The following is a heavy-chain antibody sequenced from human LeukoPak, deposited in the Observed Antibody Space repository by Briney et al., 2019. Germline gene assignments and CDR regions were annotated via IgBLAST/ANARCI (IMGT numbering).Heavy chain of an antibody. D-gene: IGHD3-10*01. Sequence: GASVKVSCKASGGTFSSYAISWVRQAPGQGLEWMGRIIPILGIANYAQKFQGRVTNTADKSASTAYMELCSLRSEDTAVYYCARVSEYYGSGTYNWFDPWGQGTLVTVSS. CDR2: IIPILGIA. CDR1: GGTFSSYA. V-gene: IGHV1-69*04. CDR3: ARVSEYYGSGTYNWFDP. J-gene: IGHJ5*02.